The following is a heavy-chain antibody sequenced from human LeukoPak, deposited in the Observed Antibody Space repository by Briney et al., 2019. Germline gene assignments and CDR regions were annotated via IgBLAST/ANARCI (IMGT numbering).Heavy chain of an antibody. CDR3: ARPSDLPGIAVAPMLLDI. CDR1: EYTLTGLS. CDR2: FDPEDVDT. J-gene: IGHJ3*02. D-gene: IGHD6-19*01. V-gene: IGHV1-24*01. Sequence: ASVKVSCKVSEYTLTGLSVHWVRLAPGKGLEWMGGFDPEDVDTIYAQKFEGRVTMTEDTSTDTAYLELSSLRSEDTAVYYCARPSDLPGIAVAPMLLDIWGQGTMVTVSS.